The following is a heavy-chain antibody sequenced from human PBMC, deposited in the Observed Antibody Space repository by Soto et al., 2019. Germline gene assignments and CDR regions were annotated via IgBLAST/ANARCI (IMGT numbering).Heavy chain of an antibody. CDR1: GFTFSSYG. Sequence: LRLSCAASGFTFSSYGMHWVRQAPGKGLEWVAVISYDGSNKYYADSVKGRFTISRDNSKNTLHLQMNSLRAEDTAVYYCAKDLLTGIVVVPAAICVDYWGQGTLVTVSS. CDR2: ISYDGSNK. V-gene: IGHV3-30*18. J-gene: IGHJ4*02. CDR3: AKDLLTGIVVVPAAICVDY. D-gene: IGHD2-2*01.